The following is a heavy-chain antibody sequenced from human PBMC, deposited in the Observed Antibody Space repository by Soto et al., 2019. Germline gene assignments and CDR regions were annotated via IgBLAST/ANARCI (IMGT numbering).Heavy chain of an antibody. J-gene: IGHJ5*02. D-gene: IGHD6-19*01. CDR3: ARGRGRYSSGWSWFDP. Sequence: ASVKVSCKASGYTFTSYYMHWVRQAPGQGLEWMGIINPSGGSTSYAQKFQGRVTMTRDTSTSTVYMELSSLRSEDTAVYFCARGRGRYSSGWSWFDPWGQGILVTVSS. V-gene: IGHV1-46*01. CDR1: GYTFTSYY. CDR2: INPSGGST.